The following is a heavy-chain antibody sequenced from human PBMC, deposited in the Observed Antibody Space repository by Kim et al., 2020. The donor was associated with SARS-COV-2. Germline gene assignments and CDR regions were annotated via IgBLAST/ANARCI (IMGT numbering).Heavy chain of an antibody. CDR2: VRTDRTTI. V-gene: IGHV3-74*03. J-gene: IGHJ4*03. CDR1: GFNFSIFS. D-gene: IGHD3-3*01. Sequence: GGSLRLSCAASGFNFSIFSLHWVRQAPAKGLVWDALVRTDRTTITYADSVQGRFTVSRDKAKSTVSLQMNSLRAEDTAVYYCTTVDRSGCGHWGHG. CDR3: TTVDRSGCGH.